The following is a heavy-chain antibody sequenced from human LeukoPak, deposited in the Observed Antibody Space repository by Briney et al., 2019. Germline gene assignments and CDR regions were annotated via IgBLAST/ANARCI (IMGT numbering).Heavy chain of an antibody. CDR2: INHSGST. CDR1: GGSFSGYY. V-gene: IGHV4-34*01. Sequence: SETLSLTCAVYGGSFSGYYWSWIRQPPGKGLEWIGEINHSGSTNYNPSLKSRVTISVDTSKNQFSLQLSSVTAADTAVYYCARHGDYGDYEYFQHWGQGTLVTVSS. D-gene: IGHD4-17*01. J-gene: IGHJ1*01. CDR3: ARHGDYGDYEYFQH.